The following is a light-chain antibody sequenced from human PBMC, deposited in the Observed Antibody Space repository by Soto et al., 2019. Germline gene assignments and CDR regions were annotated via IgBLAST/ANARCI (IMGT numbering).Light chain of an antibody. CDR3: SSHAGSDDPIV. J-gene: IGLJ1*01. Sequence: QSALTQPPSASGSPGQSVTISCTGTSSDVGGYPFVSWYQQHPGKAPKVLIYDVNKRPSGVPDRFSGSKSGNTASLTFSGLQAEDESDYYCSSHAGSDDPIVFGTGTKVTVL. CDR1: SSDVGGYPF. V-gene: IGLV2-8*01. CDR2: DVN.